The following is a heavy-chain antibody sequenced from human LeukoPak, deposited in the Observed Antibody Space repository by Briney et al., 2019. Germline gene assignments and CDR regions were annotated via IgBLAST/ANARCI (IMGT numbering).Heavy chain of an antibody. CDR2: INHSGST. V-gene: IGHV4-34*01. Sequence: SETLSLTCAVYGGSFSGYYWSWIRQPPGKGLEWLGEINHSGSTNYNPSLKSRVTISVDTSKNQFSLKLSSVTAADTAVYYCARERLRTSDYYYMDVWGKGTTVTVSS. D-gene: IGHD5-12*01. J-gene: IGHJ6*03. CDR3: ARERLRTSDYYYMDV. CDR1: GGSFSGYY.